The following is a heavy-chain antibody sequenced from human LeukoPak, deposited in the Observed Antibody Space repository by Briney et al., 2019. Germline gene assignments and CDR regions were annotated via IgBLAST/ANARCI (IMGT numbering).Heavy chain of an antibody. V-gene: IGHV1-69*05. CDR1: GGTFSSYA. J-gene: IGHJ4*02. D-gene: IGHD3-10*01. Sequence: SVKVSCKASGGTFSSYAISWVLQAPGQGPEWMGRIIPIFGTANYAQKFQGRVTITTDESTSTAYMELSSLRSEDTAVYYCAMEPITSCGVVSLYYGDGCGQGTLFPGSS. CDR3: AMEPITSCGVVSLYYGDG. CDR2: IIPIFGTA.